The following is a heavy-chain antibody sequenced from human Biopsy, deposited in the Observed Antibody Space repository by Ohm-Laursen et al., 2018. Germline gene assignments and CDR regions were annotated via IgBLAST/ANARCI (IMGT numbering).Heavy chain of an antibody. D-gene: IGHD4-17*01. V-gene: IGHV3-23*01. CDR1: GFTFKNYA. CDR3: ASDLNGDPSAFDY. Sequence: SLRPSCAALGFTFKNYAMNWVRQAPGKGLDWVSSIDSSAASTFYADSVKGRFTISRDNSKNTLFLQMNSLRAADTAIYYCASDLNGDPSAFDYWGQGTPVTVSS. CDR2: IDSSAAST. J-gene: IGHJ4*02.